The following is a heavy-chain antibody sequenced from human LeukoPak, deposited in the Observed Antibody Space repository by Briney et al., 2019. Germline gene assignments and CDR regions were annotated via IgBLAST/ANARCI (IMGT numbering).Heavy chain of an antibody. CDR2: INSDGSWT. CDR1: GNYW. V-gene: IGHV3-74*01. CDR3: ARDVEAVAGTEETQYYYYGMDV. J-gene: IGHJ6*02. Sequence: PGGSLRLSCAASGNYWMHWVRQAPGKGLVWVSHINSDGSWTSYADSVKGRFTISKDNSKNTLYLQMNSLRAEDTAVYYCARDVEAVAGTEETQYYYYGMDVWGQGTTVTVSS. D-gene: IGHD6-19*01.